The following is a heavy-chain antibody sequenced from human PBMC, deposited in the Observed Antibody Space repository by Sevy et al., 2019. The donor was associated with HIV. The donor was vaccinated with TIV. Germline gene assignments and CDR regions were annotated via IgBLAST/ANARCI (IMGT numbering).Heavy chain of an antibody. CDR2: ISYDGSNK. D-gene: IGHD6-6*01. Sequence: GGSLRLSCAASGFTFSSYAMHWVRQAPGKGLEWVAVISYDGSNKYYADSVKGRFTISRDNSKNTLYLQMNSLRAEDTAVYYCAKEAVEYSSSSAGNWFDPWGQGTLVTVSS. V-gene: IGHV3-30-3*01. J-gene: IGHJ5*02. CDR3: AKEAVEYSSSSAGNWFDP. CDR1: GFTFSSYA.